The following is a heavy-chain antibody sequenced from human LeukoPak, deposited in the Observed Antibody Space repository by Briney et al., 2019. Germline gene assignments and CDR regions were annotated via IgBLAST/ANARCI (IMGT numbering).Heavy chain of an antibody. CDR2: IYYSGST. D-gene: IGHD1-1*01. CDR3: ARDRERGTTGTTLDY. CDR1: GGSISSGDYY. V-gene: IGHV4-30-4*01. Sequence: SETLSLTCTVSGGSISSGDYYWSWIRQPPGKGLVWIGYIYYSGSTYYNPSLKSRVTISVDTSKNQFSLKLSSVTAADTAVYYCARDRERGTTGTTLDYWGQGTLVTVSS. J-gene: IGHJ4*02.